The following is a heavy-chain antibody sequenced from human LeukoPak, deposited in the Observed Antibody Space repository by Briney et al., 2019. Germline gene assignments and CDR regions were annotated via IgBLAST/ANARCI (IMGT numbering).Heavy chain of an antibody. V-gene: IGHV5-10-1*01. CDR2: IDPSDSYT. J-gene: IGHJ4*02. D-gene: IGHD6-13*01. CDR1: GYSFTNFW. Sequence: GGSLRLSCDGSGYSFTNFWISCVRQMPGKGLEWMGNIDPSDSYTNYSPSFQGHVTISADKSISTAYLQWSSLKASDTAMYYCARRPGGAAGIDYWGQGTLVTVSS. CDR3: ARRPGGAAGIDY.